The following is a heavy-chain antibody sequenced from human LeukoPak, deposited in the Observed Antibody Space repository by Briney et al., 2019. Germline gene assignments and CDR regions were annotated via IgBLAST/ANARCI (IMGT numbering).Heavy chain of an antibody. D-gene: IGHD2-21*01. V-gene: IGHV3-23*01. Sequence: PGGSLRLSCAASGFTFSSYAMSWVRQAPGKGLEWVSAISGSGGSTYYADSVKGRFTISRDNSKNTLYLQMNSLRAEDTAVYYCAKMRLVNPLLGMDDWGQGTTVTVSS. CDR3: AKMRLVNPLLGMDD. J-gene: IGHJ6*02. CDR2: ISGSGGST. CDR1: GFTFSSYA.